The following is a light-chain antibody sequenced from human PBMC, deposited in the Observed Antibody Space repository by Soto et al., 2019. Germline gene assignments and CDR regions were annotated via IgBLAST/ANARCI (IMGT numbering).Light chain of an antibody. CDR2: GAS. Sequence: DIVMTQSPATLSVAPGERVTFSCSASQSVSSSYLAWYQQNPGQAPRLLIYGASSRATGIPDRFSGSGSGTDFTLTISRLEPEDFAVYYCQQYGSSPPITFGQGTRREIK. CDR3: QQYGSSPPIT. V-gene: IGKV3-20*01. CDR1: QSVSSSY. J-gene: IGKJ5*01.